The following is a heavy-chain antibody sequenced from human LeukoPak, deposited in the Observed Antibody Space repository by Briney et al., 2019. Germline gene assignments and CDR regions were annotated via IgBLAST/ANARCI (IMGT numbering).Heavy chain of an antibody. V-gene: IGHV3-48*04. J-gene: IGHJ6*03. Sequence: PGGSLRLSCAASGFAFSIYSMNGVRHAPGEGVEWLSYISGSSNTIYHADSVTRRFTISRDNAKNSQYLQMNSLRAQYTAVYYCARESLGYCSGSTCYYFYMDFWGKGTTVTVSS. CDR2: ISGSSNTI. D-gene: IGHD2-15*01. CDR1: GFAFSIYS. CDR3: ARESLGYCSGSTCYYFYMDF.